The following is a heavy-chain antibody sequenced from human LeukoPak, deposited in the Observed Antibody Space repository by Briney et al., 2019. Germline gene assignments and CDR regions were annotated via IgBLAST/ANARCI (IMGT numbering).Heavy chain of an antibody. CDR3: ARREGGYEGNWFDP. V-gene: IGHV3-21*01. CDR2: ISSGSSYI. J-gene: IGHJ5*02. CDR1: GFTFSSYS. Sequence: PGGSLRLSCAASGFTFSSYSMNWVRQAPGKGLEWVSSISSGSSYIYYADSVKGRFTVSRDNAKNSLYLQMNSLRAEDTAVYYCARREGGYEGNWFDPWGQGTLVTVSS. D-gene: IGHD1-1*01.